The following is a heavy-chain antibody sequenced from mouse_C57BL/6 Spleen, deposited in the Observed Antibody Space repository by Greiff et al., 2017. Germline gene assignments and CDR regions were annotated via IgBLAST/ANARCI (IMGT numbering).Heavy chain of an antibody. CDR1: GYTFTSSW. Sequence: QVQLQQSGAELAKPGASVKLSCKASGYTFTSSWLHWVKQRPGQGLEWIGYINPSRGYTKYNQKLKNKATLTADKSSSTAYMQLSSLTYEDSAVYYCARPYDDDEGYAMDYWGQGTSVTVAS. J-gene: IGHJ4*01. V-gene: IGHV1-7*01. CDR2: INPSRGYT. CDR3: ARPYDDDEGYAMDY. D-gene: IGHD2-4*01.